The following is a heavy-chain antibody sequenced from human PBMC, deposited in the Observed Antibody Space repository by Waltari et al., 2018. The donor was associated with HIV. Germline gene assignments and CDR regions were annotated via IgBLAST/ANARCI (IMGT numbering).Heavy chain of an antibody. CDR1: VFTFDDSP. D-gene: IGHD4-17*01. Sequence: VKLLESGGGLVQPGMSLRTSCAGSVFTFDDSPMHWVRQAPGKGREWVSGISWNSGTIGYADSVKGRFTISRDNAKNSLYLQMNSLRAEDTALYYCAKDKRSGYGGNSVWYFDLWGRGTLVTVSS. CDR3: AKDKRSGYGGNSVWYFDL. V-gene: IGHV3-9*01. J-gene: IGHJ2*01. CDR2: ISWNSGTI.